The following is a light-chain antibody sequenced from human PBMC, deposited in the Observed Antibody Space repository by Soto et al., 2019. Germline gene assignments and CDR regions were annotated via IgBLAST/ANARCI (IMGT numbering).Light chain of an antibody. J-gene: IGKJ1*01. V-gene: IGKV1-5*01. CDR1: QSISSW. CDR2: DAS. Sequence: DIQMTQSPSTLSASVGDRVTITCRASQSISSWLAWYQQKPGKAPKLLIYDASSLESGVPSRFSGSGSGTDFTLTISSLQPDDFAPYYCQQYNSYSRTFGQGTEVEIK. CDR3: QQYNSYSRT.